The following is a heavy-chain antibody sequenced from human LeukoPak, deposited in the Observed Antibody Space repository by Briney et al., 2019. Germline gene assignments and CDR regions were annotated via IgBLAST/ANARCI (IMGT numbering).Heavy chain of an antibody. CDR3: AKDRGYSSGPSHY. CDR1: GFTFSSYA. V-gene: IGHV3-23*01. CDR2: ISGSGGST. J-gene: IGHJ4*02. D-gene: IGHD6-19*01. Sequence: LAGGSLRLSCAASGFTFSSYAMSWVRQAPGKGLEWVSAISGSGGSTYYADSVKGRFTISRDNSKNTLYLQMNSLRAEDTAVYYCAKDRGYSSGPSHYWGQGTLVTVSS.